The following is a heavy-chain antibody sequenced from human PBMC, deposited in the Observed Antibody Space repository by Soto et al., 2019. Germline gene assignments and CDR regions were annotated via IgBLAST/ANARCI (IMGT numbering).Heavy chain of an antibody. CDR3: ARDRVATKPGDLDY. Sequence: GGSLRLSCAASGFSFSSYGMHWVRQAPGKGLEWVAVIWYDGSKKYYADSVKGRFTISRDNSKNTLYLQMNSLRAEDTAVYYCARDRVATKPGDLDYWGQGTLVTVSS. CDR2: IWYDGSKK. D-gene: IGHD5-12*01. CDR1: GFSFSSYG. J-gene: IGHJ4*02. V-gene: IGHV3-33*01.